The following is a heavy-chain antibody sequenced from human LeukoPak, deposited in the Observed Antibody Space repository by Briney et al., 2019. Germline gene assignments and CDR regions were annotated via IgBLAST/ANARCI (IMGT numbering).Heavy chain of an antibody. D-gene: IGHD3-10*01. V-gene: IGHV1-2*02. Sequence: ASVKVSCKASGYTLTGYYMHWVRQAPGQGLEWMGWINPNSGGTNYAQKFQGRVTMTRDTSISTAYMELSRLRSDGTAVYYCAGRDITMVRGVMNYWGQGTLVTVSS. CDR3: AGRDITMVRGVMNY. CDR2: INPNSGGT. CDR1: GYTLTGYY. J-gene: IGHJ4*02.